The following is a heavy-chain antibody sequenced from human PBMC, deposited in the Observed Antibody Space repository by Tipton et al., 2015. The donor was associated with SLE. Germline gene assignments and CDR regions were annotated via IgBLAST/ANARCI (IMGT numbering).Heavy chain of an antibody. V-gene: IGHV5-51*03. Sequence: QLVQSGAEVKKPGESLKIPCKGSGYSFNTYWIGWVRQMPGKGLEWIGIIYPDDSDTRYSPSFEGQVTMSADKSTSTAYLQWSSLKASDTAMYYCARETGSGNFGNWFDPWGQGTLVTVSS. CDR1: GYSFNTYW. CDR3: ARETGSGNFGNWFDP. J-gene: IGHJ5*02. D-gene: IGHD3-10*01. CDR2: IYPDDSDT.